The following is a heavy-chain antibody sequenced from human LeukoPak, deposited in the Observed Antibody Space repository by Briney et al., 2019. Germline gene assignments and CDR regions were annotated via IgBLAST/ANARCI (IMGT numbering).Heavy chain of an antibody. D-gene: IGHD1-26*01. V-gene: IGHV1-2*02. Sequence: ASVKVSCRASGYIFLDYYIQWVRPPPGQGLEGMGLINPNNCDTPHAQKFQDRVSMTRDTSISTASMEMRRLTSADTAIYYCARELLNVRLVDQPDAFHIWGQGTVITVSS. CDR1: GYIFLDYY. J-gene: IGHJ3*02. CDR3: ARELLNVRLVDQPDAFHI. CDR2: INPNNCDT.